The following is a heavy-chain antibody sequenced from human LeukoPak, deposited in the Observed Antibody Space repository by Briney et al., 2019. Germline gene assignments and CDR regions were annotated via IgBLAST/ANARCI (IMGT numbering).Heavy chain of an antibody. CDR3: ARDTSSSWDP. CDR2: LYSGGSA. CDR1: GFTVSSKY. D-gene: IGHD6-13*01. Sequence: PGGSLRLSCAASGFTVSSKYMSWVRQAPGKGLEWVSVLYSGGSAYYADSVKGRFTISRDNSKNTLYLQMNSLRAEDTAVYYCARDTSSSWDPWGLGTLVTVSS. V-gene: IGHV3-66*01. J-gene: IGHJ5*02.